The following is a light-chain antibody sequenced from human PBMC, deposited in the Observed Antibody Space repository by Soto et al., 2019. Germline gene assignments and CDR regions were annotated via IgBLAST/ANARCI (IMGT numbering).Light chain of an antibody. CDR1: QSVRGSY. CDR2: DAS. J-gene: IGKJ1*01. V-gene: IGKV3-20*01. CDR3: QQYGSSPGT. Sequence: EIVLTQSPGTLSLSPGERATPSCRASQSVRGSYLGWYQQKPGQAPRLLIYDASSRATGIPDRFSGSGSGTDFTLTISRLEPEDFAVYYCQQYGSSPGTFGQGTKVEIK.